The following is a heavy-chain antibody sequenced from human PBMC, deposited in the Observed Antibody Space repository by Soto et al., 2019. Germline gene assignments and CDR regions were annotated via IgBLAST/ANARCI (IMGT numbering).Heavy chain of an antibody. V-gene: IGHV3-30*18. J-gene: IGHJ6*02. Sequence: GGSLRLSCVGSGFTFSTYSINWVRQAPGKGLEWVAVISYDGSNKYYADSVKGRFTISRDNSKNTLYLQMNSLRAEDTAVYYCAKTGRMVYAIDYYYGMDVWGQGTTVTVSS. CDR3: AKTGRMVYAIDYYYGMDV. CDR2: ISYDGSNK. D-gene: IGHD2-8*01. CDR1: GFTFSTYS.